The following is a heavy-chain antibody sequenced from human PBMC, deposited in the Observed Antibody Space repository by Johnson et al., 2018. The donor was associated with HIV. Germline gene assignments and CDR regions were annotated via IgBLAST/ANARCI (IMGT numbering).Heavy chain of an antibody. CDR2: ISNDGSAK. Sequence: QVQLVESGGGVVQPGRSLRLSCAASGFTVSSNYMNWVRQAPGKGLEWAAVISNDGSAKYYAYSVKGRFTISRDNSKNTLYLQMNSLRAEDTAVYYCAKDQAVTGRGLYAFDIWGQGTMVTVSS. D-gene: IGHD6-19*01. J-gene: IGHJ3*02. CDR1: GFTVSSNY. CDR3: AKDQAVTGRGLYAFDI. V-gene: IGHV3-30*18.